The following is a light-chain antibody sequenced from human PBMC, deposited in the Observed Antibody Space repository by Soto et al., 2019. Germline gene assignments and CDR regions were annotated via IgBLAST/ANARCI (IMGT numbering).Light chain of an antibody. Sequence: IQMSQSPSSLSASVGDRVTITCQASQDISSYLAWYQQKPGKAPKLLSYAASTLQSGVPSRVSGSGSGTDCTLTISSLQPEDFATYYCLQDYNYPLTFGGGTKVDIK. CDR1: QDISSY. V-gene: IGKV1-6*01. CDR3: LQDYNYPLT. CDR2: AAS. J-gene: IGKJ4*01.